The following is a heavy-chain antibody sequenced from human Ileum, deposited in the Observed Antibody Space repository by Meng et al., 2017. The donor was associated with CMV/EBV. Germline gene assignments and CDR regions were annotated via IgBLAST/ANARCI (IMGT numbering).Heavy chain of an antibody. CDR1: GFTFSNAW. Sequence: ASSGFTFSNAWMSWVRQAPGKGLEWVGRIKSKTDGGTTDYAAPVKGRFTISRDDSKNTLYLQMNSLKTEDTAVYYCTTDKGGYSLFDYWGQGTLVTVSS. CDR3: TTDKGGYSLFDY. J-gene: IGHJ4*02. D-gene: IGHD5-18*01. V-gene: IGHV3-15*01. CDR2: IKSKTDGGTT.